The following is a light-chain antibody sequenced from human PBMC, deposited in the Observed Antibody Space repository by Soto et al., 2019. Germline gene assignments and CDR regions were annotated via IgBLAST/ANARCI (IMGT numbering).Light chain of an antibody. Sequence: QSALTQPASVSGSPGQSITISCTGTSSDVGGYNYVSWYQQHPGKAPKLMIYEVSNRPSGVSNRFSGSKSGNTASLTISGIQAEDEADYYCSSYTSSSTLGGVFGTGTKLTVL. CDR3: SSYTSSSTLGGV. CDR1: SSDVGGYNY. V-gene: IGLV2-14*01. CDR2: EVS. J-gene: IGLJ1*01.